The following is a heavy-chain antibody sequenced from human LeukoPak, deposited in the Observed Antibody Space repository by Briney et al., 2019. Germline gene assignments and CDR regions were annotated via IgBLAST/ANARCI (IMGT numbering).Heavy chain of an antibody. CDR3: ATRGVVVPAAVDY. V-gene: IGHV1-46*01. CDR2: INPSGGST. Sequence: ASVKVSCKASGYTFTSYYMHWVRQAPGQGLEWMGIINPSGGSTSYAQKFQGRVTMTRDTSTSTVYVELSSLRSEDTAVYYCATRGVVVPAAVDYWGQGTLVTVSS. D-gene: IGHD2-2*01. J-gene: IGHJ4*02. CDR1: GYTFTSYY.